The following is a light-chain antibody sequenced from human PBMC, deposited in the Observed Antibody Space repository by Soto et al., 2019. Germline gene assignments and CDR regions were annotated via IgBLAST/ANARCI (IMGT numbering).Light chain of an antibody. J-gene: IGKJ4*01. CDR3: QKYNSYPLT. CDR2: EAS. Sequence: DIQMTQSPSTLSASVGDRVTITCRASQSISSWLAWYQQKPGKAPKLLIHEASSLESGVPSRFSGSGSETEFTLTISSLQPDDFATYYCQKYNSYPLTFGGGPKVEIK. CDR1: QSISSW. V-gene: IGKV1-5*03.